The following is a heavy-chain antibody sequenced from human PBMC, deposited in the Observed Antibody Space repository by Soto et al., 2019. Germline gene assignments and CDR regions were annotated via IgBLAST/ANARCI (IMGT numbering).Heavy chain of an antibody. Sequence: GGSLRLSCAASGFTFSNAWMSWVRQAPGKGLEWVGRIKSKTDGGTTDYAAPVKGRFTISRDDSKNTLYLQMNSLKTEDTVVYYCSTDSYSTIPIVRFDYWGHGILVTV. CDR1: GFTFSNAW. V-gene: IGHV3-15*01. CDR2: IKSKTDGGTT. D-gene: IGHD2-8*01. J-gene: IGHJ4*01. CDR3: STDSYSTIPIVRFDY.